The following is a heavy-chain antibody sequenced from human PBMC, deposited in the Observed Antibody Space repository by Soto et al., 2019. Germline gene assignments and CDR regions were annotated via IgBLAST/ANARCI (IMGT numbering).Heavy chain of an antibody. Sequence: ASVKVSCKASGYTFTSYAMHWVRQAPGQRLEWMGWINAGNGNTKYSQKFQGRVTITRDTSASTAYMELSSLRSEDTAVYYCALLRSSHYYYYGMDVWGQGTTVTVSS. V-gene: IGHV1-3*01. D-gene: IGHD3-10*01. CDR3: ALLRSSHYYYYGMDV. J-gene: IGHJ6*02. CDR1: GYTFTSYA. CDR2: INAGNGNT.